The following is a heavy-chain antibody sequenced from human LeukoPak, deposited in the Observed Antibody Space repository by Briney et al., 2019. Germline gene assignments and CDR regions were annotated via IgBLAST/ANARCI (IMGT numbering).Heavy chain of an antibody. J-gene: IGHJ4*02. D-gene: IGHD2-2*01. CDR2: TYYRSKWNN. CDR3: ARQFLSSTNYWSAWDY. CDR1: GDSVSSNSAA. Sequence: SQTLSLTCAISGDSVSSNSAAWNWIRQSPSRGLEWLGRTYYRSKWNNDYAVSVKSRITINPDTSKNQFSLKLSSVTAADTAVYYCARQFLSSTNYWSAWDYWGQGTLVTVSS. V-gene: IGHV6-1*01.